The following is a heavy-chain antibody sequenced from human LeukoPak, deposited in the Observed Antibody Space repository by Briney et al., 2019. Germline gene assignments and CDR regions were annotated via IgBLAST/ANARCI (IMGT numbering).Heavy chain of an antibody. J-gene: IGHJ4*02. CDR3: ARGLNDSSGYYDY. CDR1: GGAFSGYY. V-gene: IGHV4-34*01. Sequence: SETLSLTCAVYGGAFSGYYWSWIRQPPGKGLEWIGEINHSGSTNYNPSLKSRVTISVDTSKNQFSLKLSSVTAADTAVYYCARGLNDSSGYYDYWGQGTLVTVSS. D-gene: IGHD3-22*01. CDR2: INHSGST.